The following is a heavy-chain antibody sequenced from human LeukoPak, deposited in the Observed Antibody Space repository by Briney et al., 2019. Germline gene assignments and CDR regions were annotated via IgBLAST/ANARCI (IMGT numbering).Heavy chain of an antibody. V-gene: IGHV4-39*01. CDR1: GGSISSSSYY. D-gene: IGHD3-10*01. CDR3: ARGSMEYYYGSGSYKDWFDP. Sequence: SETLSLTCTVSGGSISSSSYYWGWIRQPPGKGLEWIGSTYYSGGTYSNPSLKSRVTISVDTSKNQFSLKLSSVTAADTAVYYCARGSMEYYYGSGSYKDWFDPWGQGTLVTVSS. J-gene: IGHJ5*02. CDR2: TYYSGGT.